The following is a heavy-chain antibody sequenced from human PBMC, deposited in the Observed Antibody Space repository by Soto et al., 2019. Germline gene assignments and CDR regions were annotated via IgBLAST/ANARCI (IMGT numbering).Heavy chain of an antibody. CDR1: GFSLSDYA. CDR3: AKDGSGTYYRFFDT. V-gene: IGHV3-23*01. D-gene: IGHD3-3*01. CDR2: ISASGGCI. J-gene: IGHJ4*02. Sequence: EVQLMESGGGLVKPGGTLRLSCVGSGFSLSDYAMSWVRPIPGKGLEWVSAISASGGCIFYAASVKGRFTISRDLRNNTLFLQMNTLKAEDTAFYFCAKDGSGTYYRFFDTWGQGALVTVSS.